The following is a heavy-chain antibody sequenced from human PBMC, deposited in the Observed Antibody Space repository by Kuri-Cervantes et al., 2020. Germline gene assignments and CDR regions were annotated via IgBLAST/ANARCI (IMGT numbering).Heavy chain of an antibody. CDR3: ARMYYYDSSGYRSLGAYYYGMDV. V-gene: IGHV3-30-3*01. Sequence: GESLKISCAASGFTFSSYAMHWVRQAPGKGLEWVAVISYDGSNKYYADSVKGRFTISRDNSKNTLYLQMNSLRAEDTAVYYCARMYYYDSSGYRSLGAYYYGMDVWGQGTTVTVSS. J-gene: IGHJ6*02. CDR1: GFTFSSYA. CDR2: ISYDGSNK. D-gene: IGHD3-22*01.